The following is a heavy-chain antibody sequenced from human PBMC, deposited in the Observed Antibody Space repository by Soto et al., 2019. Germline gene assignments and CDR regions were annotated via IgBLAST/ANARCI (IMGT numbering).Heavy chain of an antibody. D-gene: IGHD3-9*01. CDR2: FDPEDGET. Sequence: ASVKVSFKVSGYTLTELSMHWVRQAPGKGLEWMGGFDPEDGETIYAQKFQGRVTMTEDTSTDTAYMELSSLRSEDTAVYYCATLTGVRYYFDYWGQGTLVTVSS. CDR3: ATLTGVRYYFDY. V-gene: IGHV1-24*01. J-gene: IGHJ4*02. CDR1: GYTLTELS.